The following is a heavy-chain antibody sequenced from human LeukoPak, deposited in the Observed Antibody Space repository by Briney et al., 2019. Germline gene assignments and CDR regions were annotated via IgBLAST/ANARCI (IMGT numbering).Heavy chain of an antibody. D-gene: IGHD4-11*01. CDR3: ARLLSSNWRLGVFDI. Sequence: GGSLRLSCAVSGFTVSGNYMSWVRQAPGKGLEWVSLIYSGGTTYYADSVKGRFTISRDNSKNTLYLQMNSLRVEDTAVYHCARLLSSNWRLGVFDIWGQGTMVTVSS. J-gene: IGHJ3*02. V-gene: IGHV3-53*01. CDR1: GFTVSGNY. CDR2: IYSGGTT.